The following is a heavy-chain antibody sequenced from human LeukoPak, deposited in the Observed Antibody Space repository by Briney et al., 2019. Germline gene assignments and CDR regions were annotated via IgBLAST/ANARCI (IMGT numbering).Heavy chain of an antibody. V-gene: IGHV1-2*02. CDR1: GYTFTGYY. D-gene: IGHD1-26*01. Sequence: GASVKVSCKAYGYTFTGYYMRWVRQAPGQGLEWIGWINPNGGGTNYAQKFQGRVTMTRDTSISTAYMELSRLRSDDTAVYYCARDSRGYSAGATGLWVYWGQGTLVTVSS. J-gene: IGHJ4*02. CDR2: INPNGGGT. CDR3: ARDSRGYSAGATGLWVY.